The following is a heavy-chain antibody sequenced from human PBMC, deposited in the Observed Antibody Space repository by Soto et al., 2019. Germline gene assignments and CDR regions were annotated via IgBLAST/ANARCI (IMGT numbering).Heavy chain of an antibody. J-gene: IGHJ5*02. D-gene: IGHD3-3*01. CDR2: IYHSGNT. CDR3: ARFYDFWSGFQRGWFDP. CDR1: GGSISSSSYY. Sequence: QLQLQESGPGLVKPSETLSLTCTVSGGSISSSSYYWGWIRQPPGKGLEWIGSIYHSGNTYYNPSLKSRLTISVDTSKIQFSLKLSSVTAADTAVYYCARFYDFWSGFQRGWFDPWGQGTLVTVSS. V-gene: IGHV4-39*01.